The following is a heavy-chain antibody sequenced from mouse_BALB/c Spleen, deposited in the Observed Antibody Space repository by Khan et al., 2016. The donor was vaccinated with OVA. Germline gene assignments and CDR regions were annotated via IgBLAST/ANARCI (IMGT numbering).Heavy chain of an antibody. CDR1: GFTFSTYG. CDR3: TRLAYYYGSEGFAY. CDR2: VSTGGSYT. D-gene: IGHD1-1*01. Sequence: EVKVVESGGDLVKPGGSLKLSCAASGFTFSTYGMSWVRQAPDKRLEWVATVSTGGSYTYYPDSVKGRFTISRDNAKNTLYLQMSGLRSEDTAMFYCTRLAYYYGSEGFAYWGQGTLVTVSA. V-gene: IGHV5-6*01. J-gene: IGHJ3*01.